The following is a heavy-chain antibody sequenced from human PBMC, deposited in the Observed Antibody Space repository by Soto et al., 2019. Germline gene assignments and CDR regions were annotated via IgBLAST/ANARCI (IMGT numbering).Heavy chain of an antibody. J-gene: IGHJ4*02. CDR2: ISHSGTT. CDR3: ARDFKAPNDAWAFDY. CDR1: GASISGSDW. D-gene: IGHD1-1*01. Sequence: QVQLEESGPGLVMPSGTLSLTCAVSGASISGSDWWNWVRQPPGKGLEWIGEISHSGTTIYNPSLTSRVPMAVDESKNHFSLKLTSVTAADTAVYFCARDFKAPNDAWAFDYWGQGALVTVSS. V-gene: IGHV4-4*02.